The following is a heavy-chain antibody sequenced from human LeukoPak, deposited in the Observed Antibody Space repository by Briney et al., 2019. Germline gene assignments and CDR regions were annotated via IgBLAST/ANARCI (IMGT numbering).Heavy chain of an antibody. J-gene: IGHJ4*02. CDR3: AKDPYSSGWYRFGY. Sequence: LGGSLRLSCAASGFTFSSYAMSWVRQAPGKGLEWVSSISGSGSSTYYADSVKGRFTISRDNSKNTLYLQMNSLRVEDTAVYYCAKDPYSSGWYRFGYWGQGTLVTVSS. V-gene: IGHV3-23*01. CDR1: GFTFSSYA. D-gene: IGHD6-19*01. CDR2: ISGSGSST.